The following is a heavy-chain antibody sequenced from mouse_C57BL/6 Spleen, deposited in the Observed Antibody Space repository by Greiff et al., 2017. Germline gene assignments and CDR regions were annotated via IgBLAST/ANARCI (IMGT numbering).Heavy chain of an antibody. CDR3: ARGNYCDY. J-gene: IGHJ2*01. Sequence: VQLQQSGAELVKPGASVKLSCKASGFNIKDYYMNWVKQRTEKGLEWIGRIDPEDGETKYAPTFQGKATITADTSSNTAYLQLSSLTSEDTSFYYCARGNYCDYWGQGTTLTVSS. CDR1: GFNIKDYY. V-gene: IGHV14-2*01. CDR2: IDPEDGET.